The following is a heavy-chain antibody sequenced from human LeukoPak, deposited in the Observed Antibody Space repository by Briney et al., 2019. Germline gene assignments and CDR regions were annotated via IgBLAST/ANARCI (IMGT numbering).Heavy chain of an antibody. CDR1: GFTFSSYW. CDR2: ISSDGSST. CDR3: ARDFDYGDY. J-gene: IGHJ4*02. D-gene: IGHD3-3*01. Sequence: GGSLRLSCAASGFTFSSYWMHWVRQAPGKGLVWVSRISSDGSSTGSADSVKGRFTISRDNAKNTLYLQMNSLRAEDTAVYYCARDFDYGDYWGQGTLVTVSS. V-gene: IGHV3-74*01.